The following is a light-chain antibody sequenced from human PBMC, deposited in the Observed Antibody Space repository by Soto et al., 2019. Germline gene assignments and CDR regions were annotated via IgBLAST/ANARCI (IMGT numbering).Light chain of an antibody. CDR2: DVS. J-gene: IGKJ4*01. CDR1: QNVSTF. CDR3: HQRSSWPLT. Sequence: EIVFTQSPATLSFSPGERATLSCRASQNVSTFFAWYQQKPGQAPRLLIYDVSNRATGFPARFSGSGSGTDFTLTISSLEPEDSAVYYCHQRSSWPLTFGGGTKVDIK. V-gene: IGKV3-11*01.